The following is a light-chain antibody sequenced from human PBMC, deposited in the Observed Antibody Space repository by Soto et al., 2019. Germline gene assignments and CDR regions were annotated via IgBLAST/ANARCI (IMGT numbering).Light chain of an antibody. Sequence: QSVLTQPPSASGTPGQRVTISCSGSSSNIGSNTVNWYQQLPGTAPNLLIYSNNQRPSGVPDRFSGSKSGTSASLAISGLQSEDEADYYCAAWDDSLNAYVFGTGTKV. CDR1: SSNIGSNT. V-gene: IGLV1-44*01. CDR3: AAWDDSLNAYV. J-gene: IGLJ1*01. CDR2: SNN.